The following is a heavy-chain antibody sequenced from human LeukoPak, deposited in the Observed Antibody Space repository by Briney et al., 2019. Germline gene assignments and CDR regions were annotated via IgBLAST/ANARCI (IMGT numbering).Heavy chain of an antibody. CDR2: INHSGST. Sequence: SETLSLTCTVSGGSISGYYWSWIRQPPGKGLEWIGEINHSGSTNYNPSLKSRVTISVDTSKNQFSLKLSSVTAADTAVYYCAGRPYYDTAKFDYWGQGTLVTVSS. V-gene: IGHV4-34*01. D-gene: IGHD3-22*01. CDR1: GGSISGYY. J-gene: IGHJ4*02. CDR3: AGRPYYDTAKFDY.